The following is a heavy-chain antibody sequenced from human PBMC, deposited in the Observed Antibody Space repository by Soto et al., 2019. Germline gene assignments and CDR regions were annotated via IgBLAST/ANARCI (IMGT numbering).Heavy chain of an antibody. D-gene: IGHD3-10*01. J-gene: IGHJ4*02. CDR3: AKDRSLGYVHY. CDR1: GFTFSSYG. CDR2: ISYDGSNK. Sequence: QVQLVESGGGVVQPGRSLRLSCAASGFTFSSYGMHWVRQAPGKGLEWVAVISYDGSNKYYADSVKGRFTIFRDNSKNTLYLQMNSMRAEDTAVYYCAKDRSLGYVHYWGQGTLVTVSS. V-gene: IGHV3-30*18.